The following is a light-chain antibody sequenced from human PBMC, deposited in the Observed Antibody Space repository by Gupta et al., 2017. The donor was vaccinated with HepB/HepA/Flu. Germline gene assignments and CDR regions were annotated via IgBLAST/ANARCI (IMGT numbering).Light chain of an antibody. V-gene: IGLV3-19*01. CDR1: SLRSYY. J-gene: IGLJ1*01. Sequence: SSVPTQDPAVSVALGQKVRITCQGDSLRSYYASWYQQKPGKAPVLVIYGKNNRPSGIPDRFSGSSSGNTASLTITGAQAEDEADYYCNSRDSSGNHHYVFGTGTKVTVL. CDR2: GKN. CDR3: NSRDSSGNHHYV.